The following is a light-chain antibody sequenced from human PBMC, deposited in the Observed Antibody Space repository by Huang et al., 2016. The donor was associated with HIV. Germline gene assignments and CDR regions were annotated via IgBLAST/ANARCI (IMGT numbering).Light chain of an antibody. CDR3: QQYYSTPYT. V-gene: IGKV4-1*01. J-gene: IGKJ2*01. Sequence: DIVMTQSPDSLAVSLGERATINCNSSQSVLYSSKNKNYLAWYQQKPGQPPKLLIYGASTRESGVPDRFSGSGSGTDFTLTISSLQAEDVAVYYCQQYYSTPYTFGQGTKLEIK. CDR2: GAS. CDR1: QSVLYSSKNKNY.